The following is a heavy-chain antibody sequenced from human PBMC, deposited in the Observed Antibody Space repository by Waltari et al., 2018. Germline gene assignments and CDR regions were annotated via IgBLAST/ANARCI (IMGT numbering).Heavy chain of an antibody. D-gene: IGHD5-18*01. CDR1: GGTFSSYA. J-gene: IGHJ4*02. V-gene: IGHV1-69*15. CDR3: VLDTAMVGGLYYFDY. Sequence: QVQLVQSGAEVKKPGSSVKVACKASGGTFSSYAISWVRQAPGQGLEWMGRIIPIFSTANYAQKFQGRVTITADESTSTAYMELSSLRSEDTAVYYCVLDTAMVGGLYYFDYWGQGTLVTVSS. CDR2: IIPIFSTA.